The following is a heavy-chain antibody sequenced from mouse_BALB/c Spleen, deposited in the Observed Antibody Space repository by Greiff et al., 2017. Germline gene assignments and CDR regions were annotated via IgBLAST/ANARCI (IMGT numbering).Heavy chain of an antibody. CDR3: ARRTLDYGSSYAMDY. CDR1: GFTFSSFG. V-gene: IGHV5-17*02. CDR2: ISSGSSTI. D-gene: IGHD1-1*01. J-gene: IGHJ4*01. Sequence: EVKVVESGGGLVQPGGSRKLSCAASGFTFSSFGMHWVRQAPEKGLEWVAYISSGSSTIYYADTVKGRFTISRDNPKNTLFLQMTSLRSEDTAMYYCARRTLDYGSSYAMDYWGQGTSVTVSS.